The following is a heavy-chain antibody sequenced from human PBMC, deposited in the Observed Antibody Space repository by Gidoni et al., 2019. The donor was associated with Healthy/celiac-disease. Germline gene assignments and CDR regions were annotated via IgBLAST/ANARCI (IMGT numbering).Heavy chain of an antibody. CDR1: GGTFSSSA. CDR2: IIPIFGTA. J-gene: IGHJ4*02. V-gene: IGHV1-69*01. CDR3: ARDPAAVDAVAGNHFDY. D-gene: IGHD6-19*01. Sequence: QVQLVQSGAEVKKPGSSVTVSCTASGGTFSSSAISWGRLATGQGLEGMGGIIPIFGTANYAQKCQGVVTITADDSTSTAYMELSSLVSEDTAVYYCARDPAAVDAVAGNHFDYWGQGTLVTVSS.